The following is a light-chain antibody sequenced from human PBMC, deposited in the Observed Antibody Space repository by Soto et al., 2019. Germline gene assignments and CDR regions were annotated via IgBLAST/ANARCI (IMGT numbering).Light chain of an antibody. J-gene: IGKJ1*01. V-gene: IGKV3-15*01. CDR3: QQRSNWPRT. Sequence: VMTQSPATLSVSPGERATLSCRASQSVDVSLAWYQPTPGQTPRLLIYGASTRATGIPARFIGSWSGTDCTLTISSLEPEDVSVYYCQQRSNWPRTFGQGTKVDI. CDR2: GAS. CDR1: QSVDVS.